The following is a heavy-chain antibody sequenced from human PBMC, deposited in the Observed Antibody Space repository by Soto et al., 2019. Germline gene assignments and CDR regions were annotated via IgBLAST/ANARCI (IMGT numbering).Heavy chain of an antibody. Sequence: HPGGSLRLSCAASGFTFSSYAMHWVRQAPGKGLEWVAVISYDGSNKYYADSVKGRFTISRDNSKNTLYLQMNSLRAEDTAVYYCAREGYGDYDFDYWGQGTLVTVSS. CDR3: AREGYGDYDFDY. D-gene: IGHD4-17*01. J-gene: IGHJ4*02. V-gene: IGHV3-30-3*01. CDR2: ISYDGSNK. CDR1: GFTFSSYA.